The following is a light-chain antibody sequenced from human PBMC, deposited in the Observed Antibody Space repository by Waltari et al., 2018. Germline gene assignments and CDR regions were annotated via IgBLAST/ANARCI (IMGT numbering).Light chain of an antibody. CDR2: DVT. CDR1: SSDVGGYNF. CDR3: SSYTSTSSYV. Sequence: QSALTQPASVSGSPGQSITIPCTGTSSDVGGYNFVSWYQQHPGKAPKLIIYDVTERPSGVSHRFSGSKSGNTASLTISGLQAEDEADYYCSSYTSTSSYVFGAETKVTVL. J-gene: IGLJ1*01. V-gene: IGLV2-14*01.